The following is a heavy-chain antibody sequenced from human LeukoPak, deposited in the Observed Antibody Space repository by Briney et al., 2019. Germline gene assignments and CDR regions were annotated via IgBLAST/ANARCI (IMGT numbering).Heavy chain of an antibody. CDR2: ITSNGGST. J-gene: IGHJ4*02. Sequence: GGSRTLAWSASGLTFSIYAMHWVRQAPGKGLEYVSAITSNGGSTFYADSVKGRFTISRDDSKNTLYLQMSSLRAEDTAVYFCVRSPGIVATRPLCRRNYFDYWGQGTLVTVSS. CDR3: VRSPGIVATRPLCRRNYFDY. CDR1: GLTFSIYA. V-gene: IGHV3-64D*06. D-gene: IGHD2-15*01.